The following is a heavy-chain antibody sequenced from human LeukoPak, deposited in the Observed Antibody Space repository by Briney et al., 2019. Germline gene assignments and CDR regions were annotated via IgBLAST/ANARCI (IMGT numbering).Heavy chain of an antibody. V-gene: IGHV3-21*01. D-gene: IGHD2-15*01. J-gene: IGHJ6*02. CDR3: ARDPTPRYCSGGSCYTHYGMDV. CDR1: GFTFSSHT. Sequence: PGGSLRLSCAASGFTFSSHTWHWVRQAPGKGLEWVSSISSCSSYIYYADSVKGRLTISRDNAKNSLYLQMNSLRAEDTAVYYCARDPTPRYCSGGSCYTHYGMDVWGQGTTVTVSS. CDR2: ISSCSSYI.